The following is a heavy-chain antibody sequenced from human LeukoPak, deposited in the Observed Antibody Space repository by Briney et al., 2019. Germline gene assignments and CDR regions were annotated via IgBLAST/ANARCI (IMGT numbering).Heavy chain of an antibody. V-gene: IGHV1-46*01. J-gene: IGHJ4*02. CDR1: GYTFTNYY. Sequence: ASVKVSCKASGYTFTNYYMHWVRQAPGQGLEWMGIINPSGGSTSYAQKFQGRVTMTRDTSTSTVYMELSSLRSEDTAVYYCARENVDTAIPYWGQGTLVTVSS. D-gene: IGHD5-18*01. CDR3: ARENVDTAIPY. CDR2: INPSGGST.